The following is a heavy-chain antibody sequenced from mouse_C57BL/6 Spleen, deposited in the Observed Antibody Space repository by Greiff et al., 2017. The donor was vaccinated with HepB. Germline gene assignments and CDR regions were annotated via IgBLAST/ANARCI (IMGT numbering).Heavy chain of an antibody. V-gene: IGHV1-82*01. CDR3: ARSITTVVAEGYYAMDY. CDR1: GYAFSSSW. D-gene: IGHD1-1*01. CDR2: IYPGDGDT. Sequence: VQRVESGPELVKPGASVKISCKASGYAFSSSWMNWVKQRPGKGLEWIGRIYPGDGDTNYNGKFKGKATLTADKSSSTAYMQLSSLTSEDSAVYYCARSITTVVAEGYYAMDYWGQGTSVTVSS. J-gene: IGHJ4*01.